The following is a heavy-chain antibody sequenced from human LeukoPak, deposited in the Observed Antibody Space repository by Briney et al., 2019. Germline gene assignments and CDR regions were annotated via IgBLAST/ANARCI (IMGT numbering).Heavy chain of an antibody. D-gene: IGHD6-13*01. CDR2: ISYDGSNK. Sequence: GGSLRLSCAASGFTFSSYGMHWVRQAPGKGLEWVAVISYDGSNKYYADSVKGRFTISRDNSKNTLYLQMNSLRAEDTAVYYCARGKWQQLVSVLDYWGQGTLVTVSS. J-gene: IGHJ4*02. V-gene: IGHV3-30*03. CDR1: GFTFSSYG. CDR3: ARGKWQQLVSVLDY.